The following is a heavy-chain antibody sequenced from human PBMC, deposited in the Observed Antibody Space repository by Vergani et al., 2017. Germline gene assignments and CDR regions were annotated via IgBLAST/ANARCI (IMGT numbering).Heavy chain of an antibody. CDR2: ISWNSNSI. D-gene: IGHD6-6*01. CDR3: AKDLGTSSGGGWFDP. V-gene: IGHV3-9*02. J-gene: IGHJ5*02. CDR1: GFTSAGYA. Sequence: EVQLEESGGGLVLPGRSLRLSCVASGFTSAGYAMHWVRQAPGQGLEWVSGISWNSNSIGYADSVKGRFTISRDNVKNSLYLQMNSLRAEDTALYYCAKDLGTSSGGGWFDPWGQGTLVTVSS.